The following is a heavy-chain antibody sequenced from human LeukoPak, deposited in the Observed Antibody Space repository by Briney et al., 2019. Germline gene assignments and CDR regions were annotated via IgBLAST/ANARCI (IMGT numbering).Heavy chain of an antibody. CDR3: ARSLPRDYDYVWGSYRPSAFDI. V-gene: IGHV5-51*01. CDR1: GYSFTSYW. D-gene: IGHD3-16*02. J-gene: IGHJ3*02. Sequence: GESLEISCKGSGYSFTSYWIGWVRQMPGKGLEWMGIIYPGDSDTRYSPSFQGQVTTSADKSISTAYLQWSSLKASDTAMYYCARSLPRDYDYVWGSYRPSAFDIWGQGTMVTVSS. CDR2: IYPGDSDT.